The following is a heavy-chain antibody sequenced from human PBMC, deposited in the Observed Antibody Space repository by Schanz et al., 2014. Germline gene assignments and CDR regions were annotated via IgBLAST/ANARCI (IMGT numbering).Heavy chain of an antibody. CDR3: ARGAGGLDT. D-gene: IGHD3-16*01. CDR1: GFTFSYYN. Sequence: EVQLVESGGGLVKPGGSLRLSCAASGFTFSYYNMNWVRQAPGNGLVWVSHINNAGSDTTYADSVKGRFTISRDNTRNTLYLQMNSLSAEDTAVYYCARGAGGLDTWGQGTPVTVSS. J-gene: IGHJ5*02. CDR2: INNAGSDT. V-gene: IGHV3-74*02.